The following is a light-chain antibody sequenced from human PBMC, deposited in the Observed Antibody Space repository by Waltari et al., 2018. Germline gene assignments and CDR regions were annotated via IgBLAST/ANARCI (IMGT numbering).Light chain of an antibody. CDR1: QSVSKY. V-gene: IGKV3-20*01. J-gene: IGKJ1*01. CDR3: QHYVSLPAT. Sequence: EIVLTQSPGTLSLSPGERATLSCRASQSVSKYLAWYQQKPGQAPRLLIHHASTRAAGIPDRFSGSGYGTDFSLTISRLEAEVFAVYYCQHYVSLPATFGQGTKVEIK. CDR2: HAS.